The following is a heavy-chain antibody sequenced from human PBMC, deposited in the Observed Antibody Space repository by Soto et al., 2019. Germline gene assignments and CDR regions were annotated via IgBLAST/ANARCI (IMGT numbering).Heavy chain of an antibody. D-gene: IGHD2-2*02. Sequence: PGESLKISCTGSGNSFTSYWIGWVRQMPGKGLGWMGIIYLGDSNTRYSPTFQGQVTISADRSISTAYLQWSSLKASGTAMYYCARQEYCSSTSCYKVDSWGQGTLVTVSS. CDR3: ARQEYCSSTSCYKVDS. CDR1: GNSFTSYW. J-gene: IGHJ4*02. CDR2: IYLGDSNT. V-gene: IGHV5-51*01.